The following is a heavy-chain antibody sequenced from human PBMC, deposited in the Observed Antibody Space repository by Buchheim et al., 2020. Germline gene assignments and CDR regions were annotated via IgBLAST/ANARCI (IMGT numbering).Heavy chain of an antibody. D-gene: IGHD1-20*01. CDR1: GFTFRSYE. Sequence: EVQLVESGGGLVQPGGSLRLSCTASGFTFRSYEMNWVRQAPGKGLEWVSYISSTGGTIHYADSVKGRFTISRDNAKNSLYLQMDSLRAEDTAVYYCAKDRGYNWNDDNWFDPWGQGTL. CDR2: ISSTGGTI. J-gene: IGHJ5*02. V-gene: IGHV3-48*03. CDR3: AKDRGYNWNDDNWFDP.